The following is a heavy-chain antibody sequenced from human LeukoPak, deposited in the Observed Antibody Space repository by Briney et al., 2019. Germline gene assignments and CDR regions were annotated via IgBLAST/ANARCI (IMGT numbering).Heavy chain of an antibody. CDR2: IKQDGSEK. D-gene: IGHD5-12*01. Sequence: GGSLRLSCAASQFTFSDYWMSRVRQAPGKGLEWVANIKQDGSEKYYVDSVKGRFTISRDNAKNPLYLQMNSLRVEDTAVYYCAKGKGYDDWGQGTLVTVSS. CDR3: AKGKGYDD. CDR1: QFTFSDYW. J-gene: IGHJ4*02. V-gene: IGHV3-7*01.